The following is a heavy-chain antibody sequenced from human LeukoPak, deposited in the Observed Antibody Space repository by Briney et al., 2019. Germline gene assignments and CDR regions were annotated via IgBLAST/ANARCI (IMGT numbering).Heavy chain of an antibody. CDR2: ISHDGII. CDR1: GFTFSSYV. V-gene: IGHV3-74*01. J-gene: IGHJ4*02. Sequence: GGSLRLSCGTAGFTFSSYVMHWVRRTPGKGLVWVSRISHDGIISYADSVKGRFTISRDNAKNTLILQMNSLRVEDTAVYYCARDWVYKIDYWGRGTLVTVSS. CDR3: ARDWVYKIDY. D-gene: IGHD5-24*01.